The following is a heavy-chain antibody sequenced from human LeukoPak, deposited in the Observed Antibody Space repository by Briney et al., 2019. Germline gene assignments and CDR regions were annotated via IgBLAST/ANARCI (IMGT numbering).Heavy chain of an antibody. V-gene: IGHV1-8*02. Sequence: ASVKVSCKASGYTFTGYYMDWVRQAPGQGLEWMGWMNPNSGNTGYAQKFQGRVTMTRNTSISTAYMELSSLRSEDTAVYYCASGGLYDSSGYYNYWGQGTLVTVSS. D-gene: IGHD3-22*01. J-gene: IGHJ4*02. CDR3: ASGGLYDSSGYYNY. CDR1: GYTFTGYY. CDR2: MNPNSGNT.